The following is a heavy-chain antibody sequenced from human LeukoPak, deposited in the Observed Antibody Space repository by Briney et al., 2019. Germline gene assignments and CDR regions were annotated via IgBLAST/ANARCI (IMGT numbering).Heavy chain of an antibody. CDR2: FDPEDGET. CDR1: GYTLTELS. D-gene: IGHD6-19*01. V-gene: IGHV1-24*01. J-gene: IGHJ4*02. CDR3: AGQDPISSGWLGGEDY. Sequence: ASVKVSCKVSGYTLTELSMHWVRQAPGKGPEWMGGFDPEDGETIYAQKFQGRVTMTEDTSTDTAYMELSSLRSEDTAVYYCAGQDPISSGWLGGEDYWGQGTLVTVSS.